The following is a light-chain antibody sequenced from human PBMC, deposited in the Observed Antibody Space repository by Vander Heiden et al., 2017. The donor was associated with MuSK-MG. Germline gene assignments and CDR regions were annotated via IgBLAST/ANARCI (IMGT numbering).Light chain of an antibody. J-gene: IGKJ2*01. CDR2: WAS. V-gene: IGKV4-1*01. Sequence: DIVMTQSPDSLAVSLGERATINCKSSQKVLYSSNNKNYLAWYQQKPGQPPKLLIYWASTRESGVPDRFSGSGSGTDFTLTINSLQAEDVAVYYCQQDYTTPYTFGQWTKLEIK. CDR1: QKVLYSSNNKNY. CDR3: QQDYTTPYT.